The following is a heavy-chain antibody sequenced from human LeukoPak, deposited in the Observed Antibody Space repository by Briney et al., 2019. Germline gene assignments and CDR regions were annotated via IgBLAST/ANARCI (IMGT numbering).Heavy chain of an antibody. V-gene: IGHV4-34*01. J-gene: IGHJ2*01. D-gene: IGHD1-14*01. Sequence: PSETLSPTCAVYGGSFSGYYWSWIRQPPGKGLEWIGEINHSGSTNYNPSLKSRVTISVDTSKNQFSLKLSSVTAADTAVYYWSRDSPPNRWYFDLWGRGTLVTVSS. CDR1: GGSFSGYY. CDR2: INHSGST. CDR3: SRDSPPNRWYFDL.